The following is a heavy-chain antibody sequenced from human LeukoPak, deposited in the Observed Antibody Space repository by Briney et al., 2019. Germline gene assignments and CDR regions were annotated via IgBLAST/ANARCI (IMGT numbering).Heavy chain of an antibody. Sequence: GGSLRLSCAASGFTFSSYAMHWVRQAPGKGLEWVAVISYDGSNKYYADSMKGRFTISRDNSKNTLYLQMNSLRAEDTAVYYCARQDWAASYYFDYWGQGTLVTVSS. D-gene: IGHD2-15*01. V-gene: IGHV3-30-3*01. CDR1: GFTFSSYA. J-gene: IGHJ4*02. CDR2: ISYDGSNK. CDR3: ARQDWAASYYFDY.